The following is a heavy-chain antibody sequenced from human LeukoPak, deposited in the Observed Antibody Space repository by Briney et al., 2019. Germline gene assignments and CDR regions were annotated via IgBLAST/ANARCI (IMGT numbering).Heavy chain of an antibody. CDR1: GFTFSSYG. CDR3: ARISRTYGSGSYIDDAFDI. D-gene: IGHD3-10*01. J-gene: IGHJ3*02. V-gene: IGHV3-33*01. Sequence: LSGGSLRLSCAASGFTFSSYGMHWVRQAPGKGLEWVAVIWYDGSNKYYADSVKGRFTISRDNSKNTLYLQMNSLRAEDTAVYYCARISRTYGSGSYIDDAFDIWGQGTMVTVSS. CDR2: IWYDGSNK.